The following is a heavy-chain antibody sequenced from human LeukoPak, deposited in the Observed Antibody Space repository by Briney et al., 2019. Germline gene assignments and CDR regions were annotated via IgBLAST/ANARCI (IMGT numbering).Heavy chain of an antibody. J-gene: IGHJ4*02. CDR1: GGSISSSDYY. CDR2: IYHTGRT. Sequence: SETLSLTCSVSGGSISSSDYYWDWIRQPPGKGLEWIGAIYHTGRTYYNPSLRGRVTISGDTSKNQFSLNLNFLTAADTAVYYCATQNQPGRPNFDNWGQGNLVTVSS. V-gene: IGHV4-39*01. D-gene: IGHD2/OR15-2a*01. CDR3: ATQNQPGRPNFDN.